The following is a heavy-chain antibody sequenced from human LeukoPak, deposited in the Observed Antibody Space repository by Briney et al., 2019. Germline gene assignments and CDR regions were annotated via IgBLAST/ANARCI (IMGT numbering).Heavy chain of an antibody. CDR1: GYTFTSYA. Sequence: ASVNVSCKASGYTFTSYAMNWVRQAPGQGLEWMGWINTNTGNPTYAQGFTGGFVFSLDTSVSTAYLQISSLKAEDTAVYYCARGRYSSSWDLRYYYYYGMDVWGQGTTVTVSS. V-gene: IGHV7-4-1*02. CDR3: ARGRYSSSWDLRYYYYYGMDV. CDR2: INTNTGNP. J-gene: IGHJ6*02. D-gene: IGHD6-13*01.